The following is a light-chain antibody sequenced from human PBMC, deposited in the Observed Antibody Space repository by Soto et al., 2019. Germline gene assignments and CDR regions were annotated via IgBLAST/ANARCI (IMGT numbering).Light chain of an antibody. V-gene: IGKV1-27*01. J-gene: IGKJ4*01. CDR3: QKYNSAPLT. CDR2: ATS. CDR1: QGIAPY. Sequence: DVQMTQSPSSLSAFVGDRVTITCRASQGIAPYLAWFQQKPGKVPKLLIYATSTVQSGVPYRFSGGGSGTDFTLTINSLQPEDVGTYYCQKYNSAPLTFGGGTKVEIK.